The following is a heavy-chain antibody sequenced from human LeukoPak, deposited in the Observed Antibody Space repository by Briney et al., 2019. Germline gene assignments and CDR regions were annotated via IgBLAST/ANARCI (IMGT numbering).Heavy chain of an antibody. J-gene: IGHJ3*02. CDR2: INPSGGST. D-gene: IGHD3-10*01. CDR3: ASYYYVSGSYYRGAFDI. Sequence: ASVKVSCKASGYTFTSYYMHWVRQAPGQGLEWMGIINPSGGSTSYAQRFQGRVTMTRDTSTSTVYMELSSLRSEDTAVYYCASYYYVSGSYYRGAFDIWGQGTMVTVSS. CDR1: GYTFTSYY. V-gene: IGHV1-46*01.